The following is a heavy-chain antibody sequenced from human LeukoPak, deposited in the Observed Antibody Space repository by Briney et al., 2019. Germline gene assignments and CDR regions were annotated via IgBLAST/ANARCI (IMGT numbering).Heavy chain of an antibody. CDR2: INHSGST. CDR3: ARVDSSGWYEYYYYYMDV. D-gene: IGHD6-19*01. J-gene: IGHJ6*03. Sequence: SETLSLTCAVYGGSFSGYYWSWIRQPPGKGLEWIGEINHSGSTNYNPSLKSRATISVDTSKNQFSLKLSSVTAADTAVYYCARVDSSGWYEYYYYYMDVWGKGTTVTVSS. CDR1: GGSFSGYY. V-gene: IGHV4-34*01.